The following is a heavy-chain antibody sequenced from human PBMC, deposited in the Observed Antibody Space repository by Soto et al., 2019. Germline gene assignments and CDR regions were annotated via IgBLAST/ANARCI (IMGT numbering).Heavy chain of an antibody. CDR3: AREILHGNYPVYLDY. CDR1: GFTVNNNY. Sequence: EVQLVESGGDLVQPGGSLRLSCAASGFTVNNNYMSWVRQAPGKGLEWVSIIDPGGTTYYADSVKDRFTISRDNAKNTVYLQMNSLRAADTAVYYCAREILHGNYPVYLDYWGQGTLVSVSS. J-gene: IGHJ4*02. V-gene: IGHV3-66*01. D-gene: IGHD1-7*01. CDR2: IDPGGTT.